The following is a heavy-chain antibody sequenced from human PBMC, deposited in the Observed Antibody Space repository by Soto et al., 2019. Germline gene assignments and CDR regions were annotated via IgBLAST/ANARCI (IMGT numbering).Heavy chain of an antibody. V-gene: IGHV1-69*01. D-gene: IGHD2-21*02. CDR3: ASKFCGGDCYLDAFDI. J-gene: IGHJ3*02. CDR2: IIPIFGTA. Sequence: QVQLVQSGAEVQKPGSSVKVSCKASGGTFSSYAISWVRQAPGQGLEWMGGIIPIFGTANYAQKFQGRVTITADESTSTAYMELSSLRSEDTAVYYCASKFCGGDCYLDAFDIWGQGTMVTVSS. CDR1: GGTFSSYA.